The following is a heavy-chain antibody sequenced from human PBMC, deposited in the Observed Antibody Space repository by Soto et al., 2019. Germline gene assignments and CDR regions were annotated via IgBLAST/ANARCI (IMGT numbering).Heavy chain of an antibody. J-gene: IGHJ4*02. CDR1: GGSISSYY. CDR2: IYYSGST. Sequence: LSLTCTVSGGSISSYYWSWIRQPPGKGLEWIGYIYYSGSTNYNPSLKSRVTISVDTSKNQFSLKLSSVTAADTAVYYCARDPGYSSSWYVEYYFDYWGQGTLVTVSS. CDR3: ARDPGYSSSWYVEYYFDY. D-gene: IGHD6-13*01. V-gene: IGHV4-59*01.